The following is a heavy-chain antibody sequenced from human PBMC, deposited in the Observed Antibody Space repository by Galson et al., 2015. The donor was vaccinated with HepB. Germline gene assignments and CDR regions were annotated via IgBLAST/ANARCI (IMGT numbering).Heavy chain of an antibody. V-gene: IGHV1-24*01. Sequence: SVKVSCKASGGTFSSYTISWVRQAPGQGLEWMGGFDPEDGETIYAQKFQGRVTMTEDTSTDTAYMELSSLRSEDTAVYYCATGYYGMDVWGQGTTVTVSS. CDR2: FDPEDGET. CDR3: ATGYYGMDV. J-gene: IGHJ6*02. CDR1: GGTFSSYT.